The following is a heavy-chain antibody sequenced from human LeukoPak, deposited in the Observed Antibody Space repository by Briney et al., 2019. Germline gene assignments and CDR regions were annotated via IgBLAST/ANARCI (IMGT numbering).Heavy chain of an antibody. V-gene: IGHV3-7*01. CDR2: IKKDASDK. CDR1: GFTFRRYG. Sequence: GSLRLSCPAWGFTFRRYGMGWVRQGHGKGLEWGHNIKKDASDKYYVDSGKVRFTISRDNVKNSLYLQMKSPRIEDQAVYFCARDVASWGGYTFAYWGRGPLVTVSS. J-gene: IGHJ4*02. CDR3: ARDVASWGGYTFAY. D-gene: IGHD5-12*01.